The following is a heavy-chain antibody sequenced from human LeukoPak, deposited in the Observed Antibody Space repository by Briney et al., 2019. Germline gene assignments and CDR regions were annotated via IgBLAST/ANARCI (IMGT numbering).Heavy chain of an antibody. CDR1: GFTFSSYG. V-gene: IGHV3-33*01. J-gene: IGHJ4*02. CDR3: ARDHDIYGDFDY. Sequence: GGSLRLSCAASGFTFSSYGMHWVRQAPGKGLEWVAVIWYDGSNKYYADSVKGRFTISRDNAKNSLYLQMNSLRAKDTAVYYCARDHDIYGDFDYWAREPWSPSPQ. D-gene: IGHD4-17*01. CDR2: IWYDGSNK.